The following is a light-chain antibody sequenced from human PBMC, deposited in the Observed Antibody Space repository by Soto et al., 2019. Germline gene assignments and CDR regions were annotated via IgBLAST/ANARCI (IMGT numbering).Light chain of an antibody. Sequence: DIQMTQSPSSASASIGDRVTITCRASQDIGSWLACYQQKPGKAPDLLIYAASSLQSGVPSRFYGSGSGTDFTLTLSSLQPEDFATYYCQQGDSFPITFGQGTRLEIK. CDR3: QQGDSFPIT. CDR1: QDIGSW. V-gene: IGKV1-12*01. J-gene: IGKJ5*01. CDR2: AAS.